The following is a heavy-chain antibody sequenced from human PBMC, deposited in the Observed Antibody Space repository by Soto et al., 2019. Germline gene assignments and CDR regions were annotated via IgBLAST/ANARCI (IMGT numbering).Heavy chain of an antibody. V-gene: IGHV3-23*01. CDR3: AKITYYYDSSGYRNPYFDY. J-gene: IGHJ4*02. CDR1: GFTFSSYA. Sequence: VGSLRLSCAASGFTFSSYAMSWVRQAPGKGLEWVSAISGSGGSTYYADSVKGRFTISRDNSKNTLYLQMNSLRAEDTAVYYCAKITYYYDSSGYRNPYFDYWGQGTLVTVSS. CDR2: ISGSGGST. D-gene: IGHD3-22*01.